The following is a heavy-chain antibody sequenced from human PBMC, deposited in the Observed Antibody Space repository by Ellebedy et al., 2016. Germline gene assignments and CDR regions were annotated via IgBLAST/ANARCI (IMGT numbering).Heavy chain of an antibody. CDR1: GYTFTTFS. CDR2: VNTFSGNT. D-gene: IGHD3-10*01. V-gene: IGHV1-18*04. Sequence: ASVKVSXXAPGYTFTTFSITWVRQVPGQGLEWMGFVNTFSGNTKFAQKFQGRVSMTTDSSTHTAYMDLRSLRSDDTAMYYCAKTSGWGYGENWGQGTLVTVSS. CDR3: AKTSGWGYGEN. J-gene: IGHJ4*02.